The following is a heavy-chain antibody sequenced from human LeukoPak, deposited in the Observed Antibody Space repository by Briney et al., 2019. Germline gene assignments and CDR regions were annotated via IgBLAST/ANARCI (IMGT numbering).Heavy chain of an antibody. CDR3: ARIPEY. J-gene: IGHJ4*02. V-gene: IGHV3-64*01. D-gene: IGHD2-21*01. Sequence: GGSLRLSCVASGFNFSNYAMHWVRQAPGKGLEFVSAISRSGGDTSYGNFVKGRFSISRDNIRNTVDLQMGAPRPEDSGIYYCARIPEYWGQGTLVTVSS. CDR2: ISRSGGDT. CDR1: GFNFSNYA.